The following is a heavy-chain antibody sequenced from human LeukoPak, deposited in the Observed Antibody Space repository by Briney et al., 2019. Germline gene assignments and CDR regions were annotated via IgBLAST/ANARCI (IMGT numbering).Heavy chain of an antibody. J-gene: IGHJ6*04. CDR3: ARELGLANRGLWFPYVIDV. D-gene: IGHD3-10*01. V-gene: IGHV3-66*01. Sequence: GGSLRPACAASGLTVSSRFFSWVRQAQGKGLEWVSVIHSDGSTYYGDSVKGRFTISRDNSKNTLYLQMNSLRGEDTAMYYCARELGLANRGLWFPYVIDVWGEGTTVTVSS. CDR2: IHSDGST. CDR1: GLTVSSRF.